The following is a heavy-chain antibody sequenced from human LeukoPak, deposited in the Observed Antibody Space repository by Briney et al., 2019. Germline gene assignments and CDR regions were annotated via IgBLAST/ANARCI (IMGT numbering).Heavy chain of an antibody. V-gene: IGHV3-20*04. J-gene: IGHJ4*02. D-gene: IGHD3-3*01. CDR1: GFSFEDFG. CDR2: INWSGETT. Sequence: GGSLRLSCAASGFSFEDFGMSWVRQAPGQGLEWVSGINWSGETTSYAASVEGRFTISRDNAKKALYLQMNSLRAEDTAVYYCAKGPVGSTIFGVVITPFDYWGQGTLVTVSS. CDR3: AKGPVGSTIFGVVITPFDY.